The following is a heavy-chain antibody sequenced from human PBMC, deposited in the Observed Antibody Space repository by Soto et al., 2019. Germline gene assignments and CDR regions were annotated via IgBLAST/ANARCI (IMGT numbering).Heavy chain of an antibody. CDR3: FRDPQSSGWSYNWYDP. CDR1: GFTFSSYA. Sequence: LRLSRAASGFTFSSYAMTGVRQTPGEGLEWVSSVNDSGDRTYYADSVKTRFTISRDNSKNTLYLQMNTLRAEDTALYYCFRDPQSSGWSYNWYDPWGQGTRVTVSS. V-gene: IGHV3-23*01. CDR2: VNDSGDRT. J-gene: IGHJ5*02. D-gene: IGHD6-19*01.